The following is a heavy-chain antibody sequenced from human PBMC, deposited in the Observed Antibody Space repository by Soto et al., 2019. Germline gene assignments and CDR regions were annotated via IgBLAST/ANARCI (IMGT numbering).Heavy chain of an antibody. CDR1: GYTFTSYG. CDR2: ISAYNGNT. CDR3: ARERTEYSSGWYKGVFDY. D-gene: IGHD6-19*01. Sequence: ASVKVSCKASGYTFTSYGISWVRHAPGQGLEWMGWISAYNGNTNYAQKLQGRVTMTTDTSTSTAYMELRSLRSDDTAVYYCARERTEYSSGWYKGVFDYWGQGTLVTVSS. J-gene: IGHJ4*02. V-gene: IGHV1-18*01.